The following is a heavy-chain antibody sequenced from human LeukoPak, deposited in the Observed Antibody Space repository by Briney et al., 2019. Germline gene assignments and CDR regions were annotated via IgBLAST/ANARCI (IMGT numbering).Heavy chain of an antibody. J-gene: IGHJ4*02. CDR2: ISYDGSNK. CDR1: GFTFSNYG. D-gene: IGHD1-26*01. CDR3: AKDNLPWRVGAPGY. Sequence: PGRSLRLSCAASGFTFSNYGMHWFRQAPGKGLEWVAVISYDGSNKYYADSVKRRFTISRDNSKNTVYLQMNSLRGEDTAVYYCAKDNLPWRVGAPGYWGQGTLVSVSS. V-gene: IGHV3-30*18.